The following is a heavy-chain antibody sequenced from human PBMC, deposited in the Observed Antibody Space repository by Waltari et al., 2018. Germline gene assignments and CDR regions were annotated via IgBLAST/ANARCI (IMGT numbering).Heavy chain of an antibody. CDR3: ARDPSASSSWYPGFFDY. D-gene: IGHD6-13*01. V-gene: IGHV1-69*05. Sequence: QVQLVQSGAEVKKPGSSVKVSCKASGGTFSSYAISWVRQAPGQGLEWMGGIIPSFGTANYAQKFQGRVTITTDESTSTAYMELSSLRSEDTAVYYCARDPSASSSWYPGFFDYWGQGTLVTVSS. CDR1: GGTFSSYA. CDR2: IIPSFGTA. J-gene: IGHJ4*02.